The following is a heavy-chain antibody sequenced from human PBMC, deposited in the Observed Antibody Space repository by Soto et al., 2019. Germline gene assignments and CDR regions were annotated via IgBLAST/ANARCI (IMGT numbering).Heavy chain of an antibody. CDR1: GGSFSGYY. V-gene: IGHV4-34*01. D-gene: IGHD3-16*02. CDR3: ARAPHYVWGSYRFHYGMDV. CDR2: INHRGST. Sequence: SETLSLTCAVYGGSFSGYYWSWIRQPPGKGLEWIGEINHRGSTNYNPSLKSRVTISVDTSKNQFSLKLSSVTAADTAVYYCARAPHYVWGSYRFHYGMDVWGQGTTVTVSS. J-gene: IGHJ6*02.